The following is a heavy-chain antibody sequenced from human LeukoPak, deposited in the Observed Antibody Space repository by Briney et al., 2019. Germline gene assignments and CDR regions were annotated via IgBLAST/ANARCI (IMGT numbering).Heavy chain of an antibody. D-gene: IGHD5-12*01. Sequence: GGSLRLSCAASGFTFSSYSMNWVRQAPGKGLECVSSISSSSSYIYYADSVKGRFTISRDNAKNSLYLQMNSLRAEDTAVYYCARGGYSGYDSRPFDYWGQGTLVTVSS. CDR3: ARGGYSGYDSRPFDY. CDR2: ISSSSSYI. J-gene: IGHJ4*02. V-gene: IGHV3-21*01. CDR1: GFTFSSYS.